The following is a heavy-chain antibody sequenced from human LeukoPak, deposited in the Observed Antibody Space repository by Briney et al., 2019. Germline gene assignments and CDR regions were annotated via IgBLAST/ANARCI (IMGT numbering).Heavy chain of an antibody. CDR2: ISAYNGNT. CDR3: ARGSITMVRGVIITDSYYYYMDV. V-gene: IGHV1-18*01. CDR1: GYTFTSYG. D-gene: IGHD3-10*01. J-gene: IGHJ6*03. Sequence: GASVKVSCKASGYTFTSYGISWVRQAPGQGLEWMGWISAYNGNTNYAQKLQGRVTMTTDTSTSTAYMELGSLRSDDTAVYYCARGSITMVRGVIITDSYYYYMDVWGKGTTVTVSS.